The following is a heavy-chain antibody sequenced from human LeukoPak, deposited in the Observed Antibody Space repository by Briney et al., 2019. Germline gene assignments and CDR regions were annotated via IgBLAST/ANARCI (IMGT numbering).Heavy chain of an antibody. CDR2: ISTSSSYI. V-gene: IGHV3-21*01. J-gene: IGHJ4*02. Sequence: GGSLRLSCAASGFTFSSFSMNWVRQAPGKGLEWVSSISTSSSYIHYADSVKGRFTISRDNAKNSLYLQMNSLRAEDTAVYYCARGTLNIPGEHGAFDYWGQGTLVTVSS. CDR1: GFTFSSFS. D-gene: IGHD1-14*01. CDR3: ARGTLNIPGEHGAFDY.